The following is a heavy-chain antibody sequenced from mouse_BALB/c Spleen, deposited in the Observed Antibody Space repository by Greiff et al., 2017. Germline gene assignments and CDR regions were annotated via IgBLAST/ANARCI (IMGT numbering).Heavy chain of an antibody. J-gene: IGHJ3*01. CDR3: TREALRFPFAY. CDR2: IDPSDSYT. V-gene: IGHV1S127*01. CDR1: GYTFTSYW. Sequence: QVQLKESGAELVKPGASVKMSCKASGYTFTSYWMHWVKQRPGQGLEWIGTIDPSDSYTSYNQKFKGKATLTVDTSSSTAYMQLSSLTSEDSAVYYCTREALRFPFAYWGQGTLVTVSA.